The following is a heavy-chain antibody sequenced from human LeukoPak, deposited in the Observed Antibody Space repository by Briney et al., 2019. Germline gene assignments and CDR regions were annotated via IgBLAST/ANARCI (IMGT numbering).Heavy chain of an antibody. D-gene: IGHD3-10*01. V-gene: IGHV3-48*01. CDR3: AIGGYGSGSGDHNYNGMDV. J-gene: IGHJ6*02. CDR1: GFTFRSYT. CDR2: ISGGSRTI. Sequence: GGSLRLSCAASGFTFRSYTMNWVRQAPGKGLEWVSYISGGSRTISYADSVKGRFTISRDNAKNSLDLQKNSLRVEDTAVYYCAIGGYGSGSGDHNYNGMDVWGQGTTVIVSS.